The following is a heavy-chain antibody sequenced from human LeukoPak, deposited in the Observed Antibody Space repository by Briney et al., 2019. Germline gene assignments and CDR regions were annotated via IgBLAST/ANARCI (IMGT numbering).Heavy chain of an antibody. Sequence: SETLSLTCIVSSGYISNYYWSWIRQPPGKGLEWIGYIYYSGSSNYNPSLKSRVTISVDTSKNQFSLKLSSVTAADTAVYYCARGLNGFWFDLWGQGTLVTVSS. J-gene: IGHJ5*02. D-gene: IGHD2-8*01. CDR1: SGYISNYY. CDR2: IYYSGSS. V-gene: IGHV4-59*01. CDR3: ARGLNGFWFDL.